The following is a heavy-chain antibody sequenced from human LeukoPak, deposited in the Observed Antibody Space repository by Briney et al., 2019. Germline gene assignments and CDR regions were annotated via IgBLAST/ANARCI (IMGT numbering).Heavy chain of an antibody. D-gene: IGHD3-10*01. CDR1: GGSISSYY. V-gene: IGHV4-59*08. J-gene: IGHJ5*02. Sequence: PSETLSLTCTVSGGSISSYYWNWIRQPPGKGLEWIAYIYYSGNTNYNPSLKSRVTISVDTSKNQFSLKLSSVTAADTAVYYCARHELLLWFGELWSGWFDPWGQGTLVTVSS. CDR2: IYYSGNT. CDR3: ARHELLLWFGELWSGWFDP.